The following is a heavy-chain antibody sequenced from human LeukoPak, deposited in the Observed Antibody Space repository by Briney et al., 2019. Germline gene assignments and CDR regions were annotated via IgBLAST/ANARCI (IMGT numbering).Heavy chain of an antibody. CDR3: VREWRWSGPFEI. J-gene: IGHJ3*02. V-gene: IGHV4-59*01. CDR1: GGSTSNYF. CDR2: LYVSETT. D-gene: IGHD3/OR15-3a*01. Sequence: PSETLSLTCTVFGGSTSNYFWSWVRQTPGKGLEWIGYLYVSETTNYNPSLKSRVAMSVDTSKNQFSLKLSSVTAADTAVYYCVREWRWSGPFEIWGQGTVVTVSS.